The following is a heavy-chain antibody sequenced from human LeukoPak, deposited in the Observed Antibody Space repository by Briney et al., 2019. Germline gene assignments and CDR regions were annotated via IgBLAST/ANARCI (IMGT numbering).Heavy chain of an antibody. CDR1: GYISTSLD. D-gene: IGHD3-10*01. CDR3: ARGCSKSDYITMVRGACYMDV. J-gene: IGHJ6*03. CDR2: MNPNNGKT. V-gene: IGHV1-8*03. Sequence: GDSVKVSCKASGYISTSLDINWVRQAPGQGLEWMGWMNPNNGKTAYAQKFQGRVTITADESTSTAYMELSSLRSEDTAVYYCARGCSKSDYITMVRGACYMDVWGKGTTVTVSS.